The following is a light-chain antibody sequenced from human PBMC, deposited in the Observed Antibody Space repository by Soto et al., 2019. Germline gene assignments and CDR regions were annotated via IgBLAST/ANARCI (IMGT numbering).Light chain of an antibody. Sequence: QSVLTPPPPMSAAPGQKGTICCSGGSSNIGNNYVSWYQQLPGTAPKLLIYENNKRPSGIPDRFSGSKSGNTASLTISGLQAEDEADDYCISYTTISTYVFGTGTKVTVL. J-gene: IGLJ1*01. CDR3: ISYTTISTYV. CDR1: SSNIGNNY. CDR2: ENN. V-gene: IGLV1-51*02.